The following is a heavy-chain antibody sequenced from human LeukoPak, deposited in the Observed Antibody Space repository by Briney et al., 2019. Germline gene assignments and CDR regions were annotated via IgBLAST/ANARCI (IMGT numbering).Heavy chain of an antibody. V-gene: IGHV3-48*02. J-gene: IGHJ4*02. CDR1: GFTFSNYV. Sequence: GGSLRLSCAASGFTFSNYVMSWVRQAPGRGLEWVSYINHNGEMIFYPDFVKGRFTISRDNAKNSLYLQMNNLRDEDTAVYYCARDNDWAFHYWGQGTLVTVSS. CDR3: ARDNDWAFHY. D-gene: IGHD3-9*01. CDR2: INHNGEMI.